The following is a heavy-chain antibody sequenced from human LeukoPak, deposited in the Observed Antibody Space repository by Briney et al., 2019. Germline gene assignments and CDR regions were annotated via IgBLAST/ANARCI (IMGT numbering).Heavy chain of an antibody. D-gene: IGHD2-2*01. CDR3: ARGPAECRSTSCHPR. J-gene: IGHJ4*02. CDR2: INTNRGGT. V-gene: IGHV1-2*02. Sequence: ASVTVSCTASGYTFTGYYMHWVRQAPGQGLEWMGWINTNRGGTNHAPKCQGRGTMTRDTSISTAYMELSRLRSDDTAVYYCARGPAECRSTSCHPRWSQGTLVTVSS. CDR1: GYTFTGYY.